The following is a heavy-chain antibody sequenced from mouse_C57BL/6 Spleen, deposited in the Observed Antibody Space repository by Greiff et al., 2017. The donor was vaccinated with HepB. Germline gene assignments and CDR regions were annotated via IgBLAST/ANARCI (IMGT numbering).Heavy chain of an antibody. V-gene: IGHV1-64*01. CDR1: GYTFTSYW. D-gene: IGHD2-3*01. Sequence: QVQLQQPGAELVKPGASVKLSCKASGYTFTSYWMHWVKQRPGQGLEWIGMIHPHSGSTNYNEKCKSKATLTVDKSSSTAYMQLSSLTSEDSAVYYCARGDNDGYFYAMDYWGQGTSVTVSS. J-gene: IGHJ4*01. CDR2: IHPHSGST. CDR3: ARGDNDGYFYAMDY.